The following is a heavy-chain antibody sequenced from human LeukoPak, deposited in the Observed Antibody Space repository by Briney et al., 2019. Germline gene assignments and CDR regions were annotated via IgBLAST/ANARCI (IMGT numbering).Heavy chain of an antibody. J-gene: IGHJ4*02. CDR2: ISSSSSYI. D-gene: IGHD2-21*02. Sequence: PGGSLRLSCAASGFTFRSYAMSWVRQAPGKGLEWVSSISSSSSYIYYADSVKGRFTISRDNAKNSLYLQMNSLRAEDTAVYYCARDRGDGVDYWGQGTLVTVSS. V-gene: IGHV3-21*01. CDR1: GFTFRSYA. CDR3: ARDRGDGVDY.